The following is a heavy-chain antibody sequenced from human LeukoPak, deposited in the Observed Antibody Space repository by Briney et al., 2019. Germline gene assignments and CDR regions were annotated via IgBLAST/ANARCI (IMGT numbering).Heavy chain of an antibody. D-gene: IGHD5-18*01. CDR3: ARRNNYSYGFSHAFDI. Sequence: PGGSLRLSXAASGFTFSSYSMNWVRQAPGKGLEWVSSISSSSSYIYYADSVKGRFTISRDNAKNSLYLQMNSLRAEDTAVYYCARRNNYSYGFSHAFDIWGQGTMVTVSS. CDR1: GFTFSSYS. V-gene: IGHV3-21*01. CDR2: ISSSSSYI. J-gene: IGHJ3*02.